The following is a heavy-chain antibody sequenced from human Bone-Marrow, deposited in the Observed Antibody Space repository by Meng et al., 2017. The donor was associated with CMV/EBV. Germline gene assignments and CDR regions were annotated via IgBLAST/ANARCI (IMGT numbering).Heavy chain of an antibody. Sequence: GGSLRLSCAASGFTFGSFALHWVRQAPGKGPEWVAIISYDGGNEYYADSVKGRFTISRDNSKNTLYLQMNSLRAEDTAVYYCARVVGSLQYYYYYYGMDVWGQGTTVTVSS. CDR1: GFTFGSFA. D-gene: IGHD1-26*01. CDR2: ISYDGGNE. CDR3: ARVVGSLQYYYYYYGMDV. V-gene: IGHV3-30*04. J-gene: IGHJ6*02.